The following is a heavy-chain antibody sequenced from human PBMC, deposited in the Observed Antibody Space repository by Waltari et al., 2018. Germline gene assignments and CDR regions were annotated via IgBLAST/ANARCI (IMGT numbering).Heavy chain of an antibody. V-gene: IGHV3-9*03. D-gene: IGHD6-19*01. CDR2: ISWNSGSI. CDR3: AKVRVAGTVSDTGFDY. Sequence: EVQLVESGGGLVQPGRSLRLSCAASGFTFDDYAMHWVRQAPGKGLEGVAGISWNSGSIGYADAVKGRFTSARDNAKNSLYLQMNSLRAEDMAVYYCAKVRVAGTVSDTGFDYWGQGTLVTVSS. J-gene: IGHJ4*02. CDR1: GFTFDDYA.